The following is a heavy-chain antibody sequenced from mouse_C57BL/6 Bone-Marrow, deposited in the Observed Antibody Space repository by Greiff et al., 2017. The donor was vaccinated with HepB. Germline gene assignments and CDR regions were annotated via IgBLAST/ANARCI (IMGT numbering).Heavy chain of an antibody. J-gene: IGHJ3*01. CDR1: GYTFTSYG. CDR2: IYPRSGNT. Sequence: QVQLKESGAELARPGASVKLSCKASGYTFTSYGISWVKQRTGQGLEWIGEIYPRSGNTYYNEKFKGKATLTADESSSTAYMELRGLTSEDSAVYFCALYDGYFWGRGTLVTVSA. CDR3: ALYDGYF. D-gene: IGHD2-3*01. V-gene: IGHV1-81*01.